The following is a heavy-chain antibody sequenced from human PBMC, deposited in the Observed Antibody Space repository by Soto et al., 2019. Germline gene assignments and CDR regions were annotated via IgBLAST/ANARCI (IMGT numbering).Heavy chain of an antibody. J-gene: IGHJ4*02. D-gene: IGHD6-19*01. CDR3: AKERSSGWSFDY. CDR1: GFTFDDYA. CDR2: ISWNSDTK. V-gene: IGHV3-9*01. Sequence: GGSLRLSCAASGFTFDDYAMHWARQAPGKGLEWVSSISWNSDTKAYADSVKGRFTVSRDNSKNTLYLQMNSLRAEDTAVFYCAKERSSGWSFDYWGQGTLVTVSS.